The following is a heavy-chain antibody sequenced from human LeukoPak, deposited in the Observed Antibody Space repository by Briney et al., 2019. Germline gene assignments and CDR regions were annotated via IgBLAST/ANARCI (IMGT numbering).Heavy chain of an antibody. CDR3: ARERSERWLQLTDAFDI. Sequence: SETLSLTCTVSGGSISSYYWSWIRQPAGKGLEWIGRIYTSGSTNYNPSLKSRVTISVDTSKNQFSLKLSSVTAADTAVYYCARERSERWLQLTDAFDIWGQGTMVTVSS. D-gene: IGHD5-24*01. CDR1: GGSISSYY. J-gene: IGHJ3*02. V-gene: IGHV4-4*07. CDR2: IYTSGST.